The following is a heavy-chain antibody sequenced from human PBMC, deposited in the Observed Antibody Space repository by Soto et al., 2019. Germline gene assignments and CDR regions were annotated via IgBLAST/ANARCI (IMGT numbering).Heavy chain of an antibody. J-gene: IGHJ4*02. CDR3: AAGGGLPRYY. Sequence: SETLSVTCAVSGGSISSGCYSWSWIRQPPGKGLEWIGYIYHSGSTYYNPSLKSRVTISVDRSKNQFSLKLSSVTAADTAVYYCAAGGGLPRYYWGQGTLVTVPQ. V-gene: IGHV4-30-2*01. D-gene: IGHD5-12*01. CDR1: GGSISSGCYS. CDR2: IYHSGST.